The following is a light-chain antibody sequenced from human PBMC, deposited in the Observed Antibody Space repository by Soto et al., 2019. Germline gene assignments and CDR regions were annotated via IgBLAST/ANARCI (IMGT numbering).Light chain of an antibody. V-gene: IGKV1-5*01. CDR2: NAS. Sequence: DIQMTQSPSTLSGSVGDRVTITCRARQNIQPWLAWFQLKPGQAPKLLVYNASSLVSGVPSRFAAGGSETEFTLTIDSLQPDDFATYYCQQNNFYFGRGTKVDIK. CDR3: QQNNFY. J-gene: IGKJ3*01. CDR1: QNIQPW.